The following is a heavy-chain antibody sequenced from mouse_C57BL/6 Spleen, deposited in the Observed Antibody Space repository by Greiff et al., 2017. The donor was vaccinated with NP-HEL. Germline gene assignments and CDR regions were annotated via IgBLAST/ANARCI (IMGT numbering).Heavy chain of an antibody. D-gene: IGHD4-1*01. CDR1: GYTFTSYW. CDR2: IDPSDSET. J-gene: IGHJ4*01. CDR3: ARNWDHDYAMDY. Sequence: QVQLQQPGAELVRPGSSVKLSCKASGYTFTSYWMHWVKQRPIQGLEWIGNIDPSDSETHYNQKFKDKATLTVDKSSSTAYMQLSSLTSEDSAVYYCARNWDHDYAMDYWGQGTSVTVAS. V-gene: IGHV1-52*01.